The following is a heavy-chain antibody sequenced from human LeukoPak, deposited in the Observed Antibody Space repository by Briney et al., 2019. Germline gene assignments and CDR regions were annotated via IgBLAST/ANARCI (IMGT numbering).Heavy chain of an antibody. CDR3: AREGAGLQYFDY. CDR2: ISGDGGSA. Sequence: RPGGSLRLSCAASGFTFDDYAMHWVRQAPGKGLEWVSLISGDGGSAYYADSVKGRFTISRDNSKNSLYLQMNSLRAEDTALYYCAREGAGLQYFDYWGQGTLVTVSS. V-gene: IGHV3-43*02. J-gene: IGHJ4*02. D-gene: IGHD6-19*01. CDR1: GFTFDDYA.